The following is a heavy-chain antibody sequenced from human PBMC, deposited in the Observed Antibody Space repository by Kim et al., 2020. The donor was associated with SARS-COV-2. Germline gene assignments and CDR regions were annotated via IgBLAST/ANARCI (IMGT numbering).Heavy chain of an antibody. CDR3: ARSVEGAADS. CDR2: ITGHSKTI. CDR1: GFTFSPYS. D-gene: IGHD2-15*01. J-gene: IGHJ4*02. Sequence: GGSLRLSCAASGFTFSPYSMNWVRQAPGRGLEWISYITGHSKTIFYADSVKGRFTISRDNAQNSVYLQMNSLRDEDTAVYYCARSVEGAADSWGQGTLVTVSS. V-gene: IGHV3-48*02.